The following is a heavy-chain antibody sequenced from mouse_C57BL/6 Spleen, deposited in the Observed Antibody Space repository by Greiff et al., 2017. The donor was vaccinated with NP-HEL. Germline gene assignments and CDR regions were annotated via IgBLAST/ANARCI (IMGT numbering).Heavy chain of an antibody. CDR2: IYPGGGYT. CDR1: GYTFTNYW. J-gene: IGHJ4*01. CDR3: ARGNSLCWDY. Sequence: QVQLQQPGAELVRPGTSVKMSCKASGYTFTNYWIGWAKQRPGHGLEWIGDIYPGGGYTNYNEKFKGKATLTADKSSSTAYMQFSSLTSEDSAIYYCARGNSLCWDYWGQGTSVTVSS. V-gene: IGHV1-63*01. D-gene: IGHD2-1*01.